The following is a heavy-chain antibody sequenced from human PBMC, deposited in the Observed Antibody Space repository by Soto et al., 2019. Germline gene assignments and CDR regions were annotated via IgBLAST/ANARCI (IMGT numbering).Heavy chain of an antibody. CDR3: ARDLVGDDSSGYYFDY. CDR1: GYTFTSYG. V-gene: IGHV1-18*01. J-gene: IGHJ4*02. Sequence: ASVKVSCKASGYTFTSYGISWVRQAPGQGLEWMGWISAYNGNTNYAQKLQGRVTMTTDTSTSTAYMELRSLRSDDTAVYYCARDLVGDDSSGYYFDYWGQGTLVTVS. D-gene: IGHD3-22*01. CDR2: ISAYNGNT.